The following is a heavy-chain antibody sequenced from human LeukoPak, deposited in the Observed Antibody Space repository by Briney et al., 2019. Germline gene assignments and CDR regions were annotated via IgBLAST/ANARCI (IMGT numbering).Heavy chain of an antibody. D-gene: IGHD3-16*01. Sequence: SETLSLSCTVSGASVNDYFWSWIRQPPGRGLEWIGHVSSGGATEYSPPRKGRVTISLEASNNNVSLSLTSSTAADTAVYYCAREIVLMMSDVASPYYMDVWGRGTTVIVAS. CDR3: AREIVLMMSDVASPYYMDV. V-gene: IGHV4-59*02. CDR1: GASVNDYF. J-gene: IGHJ6*03. CDR2: VSSGGAT.